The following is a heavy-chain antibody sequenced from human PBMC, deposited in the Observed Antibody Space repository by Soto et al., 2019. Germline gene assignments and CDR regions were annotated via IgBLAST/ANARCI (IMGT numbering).Heavy chain of an antibody. D-gene: IGHD6-19*01. Sequence: QVQLVQSGAEVKKPGSSVKVSCKASGGTFSSYIISWVRQAPGQGLEWMGRIIPIVGRANYAQRFQGRVTITADKSTSTADMEMSSLRSEDTAVYYCARGGVAGFDPWGQGTLVTVSS. J-gene: IGHJ5*02. V-gene: IGHV1-69*08. CDR1: GGTFSSYI. CDR2: IIPIVGRA. CDR3: ARGGVAGFDP.